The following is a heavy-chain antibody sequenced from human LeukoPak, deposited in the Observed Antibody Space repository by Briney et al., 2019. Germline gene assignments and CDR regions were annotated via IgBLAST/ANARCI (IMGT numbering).Heavy chain of an antibody. CDR3: AREARYCSSSSCDYFDY. CDR2: ISSSSSYI. V-gene: IGHV3-21*01. CDR1: GFTFSSYT. Sequence: PGGSLRLSCAASGFTFSSYTMNWVRQAPGKGLEWVSSISSSSSYIYQADSVKGRFTISRDNAKNSLYLQMNSLRAEDTAVYYCAREARYCSSSSCDYFDYWGQGTLVTVSS. D-gene: IGHD2-2*01. J-gene: IGHJ4*02.